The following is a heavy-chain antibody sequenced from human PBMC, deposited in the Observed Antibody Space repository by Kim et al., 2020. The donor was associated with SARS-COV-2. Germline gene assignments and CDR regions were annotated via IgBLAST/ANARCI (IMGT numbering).Heavy chain of an antibody. CDR1: GYTFTGYY. J-gene: IGHJ1*01. CDR2: INPNSGGT. V-gene: IGHV1-2*02. D-gene: IGHD5-12*01. Sequence: ASVKVSCKASGYTFTGYYMHWVRQAPGQGLEWMGWINPNSGGTNYAQKFQGRVTMTRDTSISTAYMELSRLRSDDTAVYYCAVRKEGMAKGYFQHWGQGTLITVSS. CDR3: AVRKEGMAKGYFQH.